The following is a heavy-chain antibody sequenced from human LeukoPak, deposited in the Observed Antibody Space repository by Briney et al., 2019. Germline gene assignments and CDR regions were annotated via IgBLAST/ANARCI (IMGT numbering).Heavy chain of an antibody. Sequence: SVKVSCTASGGTFSIYAISWVRQAPGQGLEWMGGIIPIFGTANYAQKFQGRVTITADESTSTAYMELSSLRSEDTAVYYCASPREGPLVRGAYDILTAWGQGTLVTVSS. CDR2: IIPIFGTA. D-gene: IGHD3-9*01. CDR3: ASPREGPLVRGAYDILTA. CDR1: GGTFSIYA. V-gene: IGHV1-69*01. J-gene: IGHJ5*02.